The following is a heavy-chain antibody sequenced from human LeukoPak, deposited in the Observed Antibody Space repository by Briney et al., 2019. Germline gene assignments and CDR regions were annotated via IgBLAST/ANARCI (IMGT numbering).Heavy chain of an antibody. CDR3: ARDGYSSSFDY. Sequence: ASVKVSCKASGYTFTSYAMYWVRQAPGQRLEWMGWINAGNGNTKYSQKFQGRVTITRDTSASTVYMELSSLRSEDMAVYYCARDGYSSSFDYWGQGTLVTVSS. CDR1: GYTFTSYA. J-gene: IGHJ4*02. V-gene: IGHV1-3*01. D-gene: IGHD6-13*01. CDR2: INAGNGNT.